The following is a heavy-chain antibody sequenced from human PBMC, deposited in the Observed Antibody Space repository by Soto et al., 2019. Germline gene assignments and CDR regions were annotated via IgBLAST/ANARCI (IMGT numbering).Heavy chain of an antibody. D-gene: IGHD5-18*01. J-gene: IGHJ4*02. CDR1: GFTFSTYG. Sequence: QVQLVESGGGVVQPGRSLRLSCAASGFTFSTYGMHWVRQAPGKGLEWVAVIWYDGSNKYYADSVKGRFTISRDNSKNTLYLQMNSLRAEDTAVYFCARDGGRGYSFGPDDYWGQGTLVTVSS. V-gene: IGHV3-33*01. CDR2: IWYDGSNK. CDR3: ARDGGRGYSFGPDDY.